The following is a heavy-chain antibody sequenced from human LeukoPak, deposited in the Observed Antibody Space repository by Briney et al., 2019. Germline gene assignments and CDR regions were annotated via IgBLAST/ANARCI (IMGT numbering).Heavy chain of an antibody. CDR3: AMLRLGELSLLANAYDI. D-gene: IGHD3-16*02. J-gene: IGHJ3*02. CDR1: GSSVNSDQC. CDR2: VHQTGSP. Sequence: PSESLSLTCDVPGSSVNSDQCWAWMRHSPGAGLEWIGSVHQTGSPYYNPSLGSRVSLSIDSTKNSFSLRLTSVTAADTAVYYCAMLRLGELSLLANAYDIWGQGTMVIGSS. V-gene: IGHV4-38-2*01.